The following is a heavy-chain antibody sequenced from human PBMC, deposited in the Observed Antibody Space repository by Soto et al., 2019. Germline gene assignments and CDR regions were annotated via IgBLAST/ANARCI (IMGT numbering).Heavy chain of an antibody. Sequence: SVKVSCKASGGTFSSYAISWVRQAPGQGLEWMGGIIPIFGTANYAQKFQGRVTITADKSTSTAYMELSSLRSEDTAVYYCARDLHSSGWYGYWGQGTLVTVSS. CDR1: GGTFSSYA. CDR3: ARDLHSSGWYGY. CDR2: IIPIFGTA. J-gene: IGHJ4*02. D-gene: IGHD6-19*01. V-gene: IGHV1-69*06.